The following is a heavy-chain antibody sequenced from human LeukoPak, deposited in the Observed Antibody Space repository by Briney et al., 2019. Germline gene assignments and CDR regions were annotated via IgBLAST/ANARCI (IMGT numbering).Heavy chain of an antibody. CDR1: GFTFSSYA. CDR3: TKGLRELKYNWFDP. D-gene: IGHD1-26*01. CDR2: TSYDGSKT. J-gene: IGHJ5*02. Sequence: GRSLRLSCAASGFTFSSYAMHWVRQSPGKGLEWVAATSYDGSKTHNAESVKGRFTISRDNSKNTLYLQMNSLRAEDTAVYYCTKGLRELKYNWFDPWGQGTLVTVSS. V-gene: IGHV3-30-3*01.